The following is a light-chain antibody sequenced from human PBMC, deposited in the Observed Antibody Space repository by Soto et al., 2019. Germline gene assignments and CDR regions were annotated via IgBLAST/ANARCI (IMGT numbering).Light chain of an antibody. Sequence: EIVLTQSPATLSLSPGEGATLSCRASQSVSSYLAWYQQKPGQAPRLLIYDTSNRATGIPARFSGSGSGTDFTRIISSLEPEDFAVYYCQQRSTWPVTFGLGTKVEV. V-gene: IGKV3-11*01. CDR1: QSVSSY. CDR3: QQRSTWPVT. CDR2: DTS. J-gene: IGKJ1*01.